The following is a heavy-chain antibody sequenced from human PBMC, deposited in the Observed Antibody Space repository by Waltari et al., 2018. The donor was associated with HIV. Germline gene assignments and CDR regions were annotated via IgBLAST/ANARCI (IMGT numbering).Heavy chain of an antibody. CDR3: ARERFGSSYFGY. V-gene: IGHV3-48*04. CDR2: ISSSSTTI. D-gene: IGHD6-6*01. CDR1: GFPFSSYA. Sequence: EVQLVESGGGLVQPGGSLRLSCAASGFPFSSYAMYWVRQAPGKGLDWVSYISSSSTTINYADSVKGRFTTARDNAKNLLYLQMSSLRAEDTAVYFCARERFGSSYFGYWGQGTLVTVSS. J-gene: IGHJ4*02.